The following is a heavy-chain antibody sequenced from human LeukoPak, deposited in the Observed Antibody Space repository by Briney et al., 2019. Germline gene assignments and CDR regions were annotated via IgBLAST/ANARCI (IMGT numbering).Heavy chain of an antibody. CDR1: VGSIRDYY. V-gene: IGHV4-59*01. CDR3: ARGNKYAGVFDY. D-gene: IGHD1/OR15-1a*01. CDR2: IYSSGST. Sequence: SETLSLTCIVSVGSIRDYYWSWIRQPPGKGLEWIGYIYSSGSTSYNPSLKGQVTISLDTSKNQFSLKLSSVTAADTAVYYCARGNKYAGVFDYWGQGTLVTISS. J-gene: IGHJ4*02.